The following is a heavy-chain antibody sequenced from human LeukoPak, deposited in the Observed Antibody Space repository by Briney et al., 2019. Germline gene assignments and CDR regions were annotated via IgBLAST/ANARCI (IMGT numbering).Heavy chain of an antibody. CDR1: GYTLTELS. V-gene: IGHV1-24*01. CDR2: FDPEDGET. Sequence: ASVKVSCKVSGYTLTELSMHWVRQAPGKGLGWMGGFDPEDGETIYAQKFQGRVTMTEDTSTDTAYMELSSLRSEDTAVYYCATVNPRSGSYRGFHYWGQGTLVTVSS. J-gene: IGHJ4*02. CDR3: ATVNPRSGSYRGFHY. D-gene: IGHD1-26*01.